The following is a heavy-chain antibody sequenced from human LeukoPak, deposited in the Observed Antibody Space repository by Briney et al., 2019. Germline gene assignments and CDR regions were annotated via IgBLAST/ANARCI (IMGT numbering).Heavy chain of an antibody. CDR3: ARGPESGSYFAWFGP. D-gene: IGHD3-10*01. J-gene: IGHJ5*02. CDR2: INHSGTT. CDR1: GGSFSGYF. V-gene: IGHV4-34*01. Sequence: SETLSLTCAVYGGSFSGYFCNWIRQPPGKGLEWIGEINHSGTTHHNPSLKSRVTISIDTSKNQISLKLTSVTAADTGVYFCARGPESGSYFAWFGPWGQGTLVTVSS.